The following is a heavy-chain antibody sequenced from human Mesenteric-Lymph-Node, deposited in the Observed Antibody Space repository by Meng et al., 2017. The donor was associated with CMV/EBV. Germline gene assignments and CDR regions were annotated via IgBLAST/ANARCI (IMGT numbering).Heavy chain of an antibody. V-gene: IGHV3-30-3*01. CDR1: GFTSSSNA. Sequence: GESLKISCAASGFTSSSNAMHWVRQAPGKGLEWVAVISYDGSNKYYTESVKGRFTISRDNSKNTLYLQMNSLRAEDTALYYCARDPTGTYYGWFDPWGQGTLVTVSS. J-gene: IGHJ5*02. D-gene: IGHD1-26*01. CDR2: ISYDGSNK. CDR3: ARDPTGTYYGWFDP.